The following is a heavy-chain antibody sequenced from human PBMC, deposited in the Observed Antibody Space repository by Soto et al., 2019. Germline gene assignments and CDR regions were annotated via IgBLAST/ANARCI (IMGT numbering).Heavy chain of an antibody. J-gene: IGHJ6*02. D-gene: IGHD2-15*01. Sequence: ASVKVSCKASGYTFTGYYMHWVRQAPGQGLEWMGWINPNSGGTNYAQKFQGRATMTRDTSISTAYMELSRLRSDDTAVYYCAREATTGIKLLYYYYGMDVWGQGTTVTVSS. CDR3: AREATTGIKLLYYYYGMDV. V-gene: IGHV1-2*02. CDR1: GYTFTGYY. CDR2: INPNSGGT.